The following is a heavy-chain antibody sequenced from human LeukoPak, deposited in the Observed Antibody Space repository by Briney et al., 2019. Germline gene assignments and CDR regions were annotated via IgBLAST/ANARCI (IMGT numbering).Heavy chain of an antibody. CDR1: GFTFGDYA. CDR2: ISWNSGSI. CDR3: AKGSLSTVVTPPYFDY. V-gene: IGHV3-9*03. J-gene: IGHJ4*02. Sequence: AGGSLRLSCAASGFTFGDYAMHWVRQAPGKGLEWVSGISWNSGSIGYADSVKGGFTISRDNAKNSLYLQMNSLRAEDMALYYCAKGSLSTVVTPPYFDYWGQGTLVTVSS. D-gene: IGHD4-23*01.